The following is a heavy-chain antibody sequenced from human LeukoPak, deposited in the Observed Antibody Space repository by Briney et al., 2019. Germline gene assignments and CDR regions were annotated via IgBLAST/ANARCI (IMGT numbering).Heavy chain of an antibody. CDR1: GGSISSYY. J-gene: IGHJ4*02. D-gene: IGHD1-26*01. V-gene: IGHV4-59*12. CDR3: ARDGSGSHYRSYFDY. Sequence: SETLSLTCTVSGGSISSYYWSWIRQPPGKGLEWIGYIYYSGSTNYNPSLKSRVTISVDTSKNQFSLKLSSVTAADTAVYYCARDGSGSHYRSYFDYWGQGTLVTVSS. CDR2: IYYSGST.